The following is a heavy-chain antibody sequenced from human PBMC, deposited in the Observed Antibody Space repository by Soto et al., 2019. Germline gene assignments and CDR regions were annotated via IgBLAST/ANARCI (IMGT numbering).Heavy chain of an antibody. CDR3: ARVPKVGLAVRGVITALDYYGMDV. J-gene: IGHJ6*02. Sequence: PSETLSLTCTVSGGSISSYYWSWIRQPPGKGLEWIGYIYFTGSTNYNPSLKSRVTMSVDTSKSQFSLKLNSVTAADTAVYYCARVPKVGLAVRGVITALDYYGMDVWGQGTTVTVSS. D-gene: IGHD3-10*01. CDR2: IYFTGST. V-gene: IGHV4-59*01. CDR1: GGSISSYY.